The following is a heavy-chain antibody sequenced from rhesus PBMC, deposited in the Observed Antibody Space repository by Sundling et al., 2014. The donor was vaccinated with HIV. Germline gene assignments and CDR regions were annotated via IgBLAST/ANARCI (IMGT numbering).Heavy chain of an antibody. CDR1: GGSFSGFY. D-gene: IGHD2-39*01. J-gene: IGHJ6*01. V-gene: IGHV4-165*01. CDR2: ISDSSGST. Sequence: QVRLQESGPGLVKPSETLSLTCAVSGGSFSGFYWAWIRQPPGKGLEFIGYISDSSGSTNYNPSVKSRVTISKDTSKNQFSLKLTSVTAADTAVYYCARGGDYFGLDSWGQGVVVTVSP. CDR3: ARGGDYFGLDS.